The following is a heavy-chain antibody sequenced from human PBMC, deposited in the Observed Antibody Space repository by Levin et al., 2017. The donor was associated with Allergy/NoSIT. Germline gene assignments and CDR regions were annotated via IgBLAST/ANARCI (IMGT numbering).Heavy chain of an antibody. CDR3: AKIDSHSGYGMNV. D-gene: IGHD2-15*01. Sequence: GESLKISCQGSGYSFISYWIAWVRQMPGKGLEWMGSVYPADSDATYNPSFLGQVSISVDKSLKTAYLQWSRLKPPDTAMYYCAKIDSHSGYGMNVWGQGTTVTVSS. CDR2: VYPADSDA. V-gene: IGHV5-51*01. CDR1: GYSFISYW. J-gene: IGHJ6*02.